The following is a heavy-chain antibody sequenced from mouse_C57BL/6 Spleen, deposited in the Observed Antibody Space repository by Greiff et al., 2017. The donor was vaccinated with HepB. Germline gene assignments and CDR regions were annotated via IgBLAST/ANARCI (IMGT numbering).Heavy chain of an antibody. CDR3: AKLSGTEYAMDD. D-gene: IGHD4-1*01. CDR2: INPNNGGT. J-gene: IGHJ4*01. Sequence: VQLQQSGPELVKPGASVKIPCKASGYTFTDYNMDWVKQSHGKSLEWIGDINPNNGGTIYNQKFKGKATLTVDKSSSTAYMELRSLTSEDTAVYYCAKLSGTEYAMDDWGQGTSVTVSS. CDR1: GYTFTDYN. V-gene: IGHV1-18*01.